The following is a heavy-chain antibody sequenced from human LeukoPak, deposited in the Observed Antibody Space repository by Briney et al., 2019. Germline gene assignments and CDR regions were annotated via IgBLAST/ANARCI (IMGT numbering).Heavy chain of an antibody. V-gene: IGHV3-7*01. CDR3: TRDQGYCSGDTCYSWAYFDF. J-gene: IGHJ4*02. CDR2: INQDGTEK. Sequence: GGSLRLSCAASGFTFTTYWMTWVRQAPGKGLEWVANINQDGTEKYYVDSVKGRFTIARDNAKNSLFLQMDTLRVEDTAVYFCTRDQGYCSGDTCYSWAYFDFWGQGALVRVSS. CDR1: GFTFTTYW. D-gene: IGHD2-15*01.